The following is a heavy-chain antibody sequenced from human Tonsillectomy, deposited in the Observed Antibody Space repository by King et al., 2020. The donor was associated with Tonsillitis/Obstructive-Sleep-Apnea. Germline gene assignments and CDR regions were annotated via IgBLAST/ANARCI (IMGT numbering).Heavy chain of an antibody. Sequence: QLVQSGAEVKKTGASVKVSCKASGYTFTSYDINWGRQATGQGLEWMGWMNPNSGNTGYAQKFQGRVTMTRNTSISTAYMELSSLRSEDTAVYYCARGHRIVGDTMGTEAAPHLEYYFDDWGEGTLVTVSS. CDR1: GYTFTSYD. CDR2: MNPNSGNT. D-gene: IGHD1-26*01. J-gene: IGHJ4*02. V-gene: IGHV1-8*01. CDR3: ARGHRIVGDTMGTEAAPHLEYYFDD.